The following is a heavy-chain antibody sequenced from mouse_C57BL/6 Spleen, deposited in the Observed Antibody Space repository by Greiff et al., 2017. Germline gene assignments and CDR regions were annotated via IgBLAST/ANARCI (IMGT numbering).Heavy chain of an antibody. J-gene: IGHJ3*01. V-gene: IGHV1-80*01. CDR2: IYPGDGDT. CDR3: ARSDYSNYGFAY. D-gene: IGHD2-5*01. Sequence: QVQLKESGAELVKPGASVKISCKASGYAFSSYWMNWVKQRPGKGLEWIGQIYPGDGDTNYNGKFKGKATLTADKSSSTAYMQNSSLTSEDSAVYFCARSDYSNYGFAYWGQGTLVTVSA. CDR1: GYAFSSYW.